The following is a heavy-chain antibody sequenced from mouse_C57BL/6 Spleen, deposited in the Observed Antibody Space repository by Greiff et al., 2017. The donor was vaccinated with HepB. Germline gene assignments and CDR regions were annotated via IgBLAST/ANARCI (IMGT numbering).Heavy chain of an antibody. D-gene: IGHD2-2*01. CDR2: INPNNGGT. CDR3: ARGLPYYYAMDY. V-gene: IGHV1-26*01. J-gene: IGHJ4*01. Sequence: EVQLQQSGPELVKPGASVKISCKASGYTFTDYYMNWVKQSHGKSLEWIGDINPNNGGTSYNQKFKGKATLTVDKSSSTAYMELRSLTSEDSAVYYCARGLPYYYAMDYWGQGTSVTVSS. CDR1: GYTFTDYY.